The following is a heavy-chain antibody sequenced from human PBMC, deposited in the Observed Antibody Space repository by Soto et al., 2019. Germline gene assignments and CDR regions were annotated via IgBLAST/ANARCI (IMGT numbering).Heavy chain of an antibody. J-gene: IGHJ4*01. CDR3: ASGSAWWGAFEY. V-gene: IGHV3-21*01. Sequence: PGESLRLSCAASGFMFSSYAMNWVRQAQGKGLEWVSSISGSTGYIQYADSVKGRFTISTDNPNKSLSLQMNSLRGEATAVYYCASGSAWWGAFEYWGHGTLVTVSS. D-gene: IGHD6-19*01. CDR2: ISGSTGYI. CDR1: GFMFSSYA.